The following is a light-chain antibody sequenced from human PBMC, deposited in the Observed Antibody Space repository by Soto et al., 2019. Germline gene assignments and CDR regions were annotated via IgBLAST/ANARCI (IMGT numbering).Light chain of an antibody. V-gene: IGKV3-20*01. CDR3: QHYHSGHRIA. Sequence: EIVLTQSPGTLSLSPGERATLSCRASQSVTSGYLAWYQQQPNQAPRLLIYGASYRATGIPDRFSGGGSGTDFTLTISRLEPEDFALYYCQHYHSGHRIAFGQGTRLEIK. CDR2: GAS. CDR1: QSVTSGY. J-gene: IGKJ5*01.